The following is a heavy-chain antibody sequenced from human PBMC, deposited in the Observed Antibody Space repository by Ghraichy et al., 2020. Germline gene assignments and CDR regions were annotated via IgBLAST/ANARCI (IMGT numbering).Heavy chain of an antibody. CDR2: ISYDGSNK. V-gene: IGHV3-30*03. J-gene: IGHJ6*02. D-gene: IGHD3-3*01. Sequence: GGSLRLSCAASGFTFSSYGMHWVRQAPGKGLEWVAVISYDGSNKYYADSVKGRFTISRDNSKNTLYLQMNSLRAEDTAVYYCSCGGAGTYYDFWSPTYYYYYYGMDVWGQGTTVTVSS. CDR1: GFTFSSYG. CDR3: SCGGAGTYYDFWSPTYYYYYYGMDV.